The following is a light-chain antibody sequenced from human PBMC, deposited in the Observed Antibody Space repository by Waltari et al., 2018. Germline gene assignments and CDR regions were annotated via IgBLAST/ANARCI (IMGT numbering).Light chain of an antibody. CDR2: GAS. Sequence: EIVMTQSPTTLSASPGERVTLSCRASQSISTNLAWYQQKFGQAPWLLIYGASTTATGIPARFSGRGSGTEFTLTISSLQSEDFAVYYCQQYNDWPKTFGQGTTVEI. CDR3: QQYNDWPKT. CDR1: QSISTN. J-gene: IGKJ1*01. V-gene: IGKV3-15*01.